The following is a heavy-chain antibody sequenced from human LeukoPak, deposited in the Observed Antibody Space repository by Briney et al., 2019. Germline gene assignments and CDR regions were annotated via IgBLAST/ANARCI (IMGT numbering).Heavy chain of an antibody. CDR1: GYSFTSYW. V-gene: IGHV5-51*01. D-gene: IGHD3-22*01. CDR2: IYPGNSDT. J-gene: IGHJ4*02. Sequence: GASLKISCKGSGYSFTSYWIGWGRQMPGKGREGRGVIYPGNSDTRYSPSFQGQVTISADKSISTAYLQLSSLKASDTAMYYCARLGVDSSGYYGEYYFDYWGQGTLVTVSS. CDR3: ARLGVDSSGYYGEYYFDY.